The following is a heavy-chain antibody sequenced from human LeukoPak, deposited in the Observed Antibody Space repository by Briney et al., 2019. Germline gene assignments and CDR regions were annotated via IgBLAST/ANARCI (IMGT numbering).Heavy chain of an antibody. Sequence: ASVKVSCKVSGYTLTELSMHWVRQAPGQGLEWMGLINPSGGSTNYAQKFQGRVTMTRDTSTSTVYMELSSLRSEDTAVYYCARGPIIDIVIVPAADDYYYMDVWGKGTTVTVSS. V-gene: IGHV1-46*01. CDR3: ARGPIIDIVIVPAADDYYYMDV. CDR2: INPSGGST. J-gene: IGHJ6*03. CDR1: GYTLTELS. D-gene: IGHD2-2*01.